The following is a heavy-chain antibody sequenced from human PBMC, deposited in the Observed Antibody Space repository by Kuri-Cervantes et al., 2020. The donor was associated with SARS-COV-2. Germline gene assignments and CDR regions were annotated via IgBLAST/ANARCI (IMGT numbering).Heavy chain of an antibody. D-gene: IGHD2-15*01. CDR3: ARGALRNIVVVVAATHEFDY. Sequence: LLLTCAASGFTFSDYYMSWIRQAPGKGLEWVSYISSSGSTIYYADSVKGRFTISRDNAKNTLYLQMNSLRAEDTAVYYCARGALRNIVVVVAATHEFDYWGQGTLVTVSS. V-gene: IGHV3-11*04. CDR1: GFTFSDYY. J-gene: IGHJ4*02. CDR2: ISSSGSTI.